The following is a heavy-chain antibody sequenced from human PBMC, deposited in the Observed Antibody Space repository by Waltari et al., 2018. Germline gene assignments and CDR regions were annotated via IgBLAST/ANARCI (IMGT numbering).Heavy chain of an antibody. Sequence: QLQLQESGPGLGKPSETLSLSCTVSGDSISRSDYYWGWIRQPPGKGLEWIGSVDDSGNSYYNPSLKSRVDISTDTSKNQLSLRLTSVTAADSAVYHCARQRPAALVAWFDSWGQGTPVIVSS. CDR2: VDDSGNS. J-gene: IGHJ5*01. CDR3: ARQRPAALVAWFDS. V-gene: IGHV4-39*07. CDR1: GDSISRSDYY. D-gene: IGHD2-2*01.